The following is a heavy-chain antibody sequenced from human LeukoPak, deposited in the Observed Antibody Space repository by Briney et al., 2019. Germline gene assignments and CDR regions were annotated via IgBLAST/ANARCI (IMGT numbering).Heavy chain of an antibody. V-gene: IGHV3-73*01. D-gene: IGHD6-19*01. CDR1: GFTFSASA. J-gene: IGHJ4*02. Sequence: GGSLRLSCAASGFTFSASAVHWVRRASGKGLEWVGRIRSKADTYATSYVASVKGRFTISRDDSKNTAFLQLNSLEAEDTAVYYCTREYSSGWPFDFWGQGTLVTVSS. CDR3: TREYSSGWPFDF. CDR2: IRSKADTYAT.